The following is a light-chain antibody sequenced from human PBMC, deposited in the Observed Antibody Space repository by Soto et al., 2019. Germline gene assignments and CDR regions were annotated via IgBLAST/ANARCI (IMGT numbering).Light chain of an antibody. J-gene: IGLJ2*01. CDR2: EVS. Sequence: QSALTQPASVSGSPGQSITISCTGTSGDVGGYYYVSWYQQLPGKAPKLMISEVSNRPSGVSTRFSGSKSGNTASLTISGLQAEDEADDYCSSNVGGSGLVFGGGTKVTVL. CDR1: SGDVGGYYY. V-gene: IGLV2-14*01. CDR3: SSNVGGSGLV.